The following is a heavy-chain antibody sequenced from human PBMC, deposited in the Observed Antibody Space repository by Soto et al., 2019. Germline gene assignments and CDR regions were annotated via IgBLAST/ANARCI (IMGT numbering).Heavy chain of an antibody. Sequence: GGSLRLSCEVSGFTLTNYVMNWVRQSPDKGLEWVSTIGRGGDTFYADSVRGRFTISRDNSKNTLFLQMNSLRAEDTALYFCAKDGTTAGIHYYGMDIWGQGTTVTVSS. V-gene: IGHV3-23*01. J-gene: IGHJ6*02. D-gene: IGHD1-1*01. CDR3: AKDGTTAGIHYYGMDI. CDR1: GFTLTNYV. CDR2: IGRGGDT.